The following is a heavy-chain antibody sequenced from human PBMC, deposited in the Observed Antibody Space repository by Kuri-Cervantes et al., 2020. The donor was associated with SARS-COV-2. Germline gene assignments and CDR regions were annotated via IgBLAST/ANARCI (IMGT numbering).Heavy chain of an antibody. J-gene: IGHJ4*02. CDR1: GFTFSSYE. V-gene: IGHV3-48*03. Sequence: GGSLRLSCAASGFTFSSYEMNWVRQAPGKGLEWVSYISSSGSTIYYADSVKGRFTISRDNAKNSLYLQMNSLRAEDTAVYYCARDPGYYDSSEKSTTGGRGNLVNVSS. D-gene: IGHD3-22*01. CDR3: ARDPGYYDSSEKSTT. CDR2: ISSSGSTI.